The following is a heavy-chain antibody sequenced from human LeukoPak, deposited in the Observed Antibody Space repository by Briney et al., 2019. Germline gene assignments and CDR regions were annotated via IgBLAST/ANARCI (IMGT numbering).Heavy chain of an antibody. CDR2: ISFDGSDA. CDR3: AVSNWMDP. CDR1: GFTFSGFW. J-gene: IGHJ5*02. V-gene: IGHV3-74*01. Sequence: GGSLRVSCAASGFTFSGFWMHWVRQAPGKGLVWVSCISFDGSDATYADSVKGRFTISRDNAKNMLHLQMDSLTVEDTAVYYCAVSNWMDPWGQGTLVTVSS.